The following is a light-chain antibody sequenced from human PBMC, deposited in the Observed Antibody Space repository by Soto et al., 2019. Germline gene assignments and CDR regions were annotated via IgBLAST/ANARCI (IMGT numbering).Light chain of an antibody. CDR3: QQYGESLYT. Sequence: EIVLTQSPGTLSLSPGGRATLSCRATQSISRTFLAWYQQKPGQAPKLLIYGTSNRATDVPDRFSGSGSGTDFILNISRLEPEDFAVYYCQQYGESLYTFGQGTKLEIK. V-gene: IGKV3-20*01. CDR1: QSISRTF. CDR2: GTS. J-gene: IGKJ2*01.